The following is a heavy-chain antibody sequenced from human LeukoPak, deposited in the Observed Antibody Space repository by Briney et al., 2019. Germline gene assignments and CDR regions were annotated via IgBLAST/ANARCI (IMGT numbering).Heavy chain of an antibody. CDR3: ATLLLGILWFDP. CDR1: GYTLTGLS. Sequence: ASVKVSCKVSGYTLTGLSMHWVRQAPGKGLEWMGGFDPEDGETIYAQKFQGRVTMTEDTSTDTAYMELSSLRSEDTAVYYCATLLLGILWFDPWGQGTLVTVSS. V-gene: IGHV1-24*01. CDR2: FDPEDGET. D-gene: IGHD7-27*01. J-gene: IGHJ5*02.